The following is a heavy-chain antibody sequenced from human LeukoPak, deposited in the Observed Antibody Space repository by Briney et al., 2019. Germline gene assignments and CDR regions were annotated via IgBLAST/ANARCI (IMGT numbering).Heavy chain of an antibody. CDR2: IHYSGST. D-gene: IGHD5-24*01. CDR3: ARTAVEMATIFDY. J-gene: IGHJ4*02. V-gene: IGHV4-59*11. CDR1: GGSISSHY. Sequence: SETLSLTCTVSGGSISSHYWSWIRQPPGKGLEWIGYIHYSGSTNYNPSLKSRVTISVDTSKNQFSLKLSSVTAADTAVYYCARTAVEMATIFDYWGQGTLVTVSS.